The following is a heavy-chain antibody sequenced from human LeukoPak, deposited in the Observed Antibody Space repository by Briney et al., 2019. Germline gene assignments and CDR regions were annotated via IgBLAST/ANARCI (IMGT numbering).Heavy chain of an antibody. Sequence: SEPLSLTCTVSGGSINSSSYYWGWIRQPPGKGLEWIGTIHYTGSTYYNPSLESRVFMSADTSNNQCSLKLNSVTAADTAVYYCARLWGATHFDYWGQGALVTVSS. CDR1: GGSINSSSYY. D-gene: IGHD1-26*01. CDR2: IHYTGST. J-gene: IGHJ4*02. CDR3: ARLWGATHFDY. V-gene: IGHV4-39*01.